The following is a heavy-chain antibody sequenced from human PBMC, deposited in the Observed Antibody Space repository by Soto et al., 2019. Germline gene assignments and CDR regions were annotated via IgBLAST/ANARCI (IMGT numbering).Heavy chain of an antibody. CDR3: ARVSSRFDFWSGFSRYYYYGMDV. J-gene: IGHJ6*02. Sequence: PGGSLRLSCAASGFTFSSYGMHWVRQAPGKGLEWVAVIWYDGSNKYYADSVKGRFTISRDNSKNTLYLQMNSLRAEETAEYYFARVSSRFDFWSGFSRYYYYGMDVWGQGTTVTVSS. D-gene: IGHD3-3*01. CDR2: IWYDGSNK. CDR1: GFTFSSYG. V-gene: IGHV3-33*01.